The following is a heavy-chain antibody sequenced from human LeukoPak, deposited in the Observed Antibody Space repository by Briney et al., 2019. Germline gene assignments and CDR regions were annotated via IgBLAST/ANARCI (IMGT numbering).Heavy chain of an antibody. D-gene: IGHD3-9*01. CDR1: GFTFSSYA. CDR3: ARDFEV. Sequence: GRSLRLSCAASGFTFSSYAMNWVRQAPPKGQEWISTITVTSSGSETYIFYADSIKGRFTVSRDNAEKSVFLQMNSLRSEDRSVYYCARDFEVWGQGTLVTVSS. V-gene: IGHV3-21*01. CDR2: ITVTSSGSETYI. J-gene: IGHJ4*02.